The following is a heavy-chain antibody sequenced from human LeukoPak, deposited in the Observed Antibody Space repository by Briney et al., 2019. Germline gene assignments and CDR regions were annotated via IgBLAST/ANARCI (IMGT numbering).Heavy chain of an antibody. CDR2: IRQDGSVA. CDR3: ARSLVVPAAIADY. D-gene: IGHD2-2*02. V-gene: IGHV3-7*03. Sequence: GGSLRLSCVASGFIFSNNWMTWVRQAPGKGLEWVANIRQDGSVAFVDSVKGRFTISRDNAKNSLYLQMNSLRAEDTAVYYCARSLVVPAAIADYWGQGALVTVSS. CDR1: GFIFSNNW. J-gene: IGHJ4*02.